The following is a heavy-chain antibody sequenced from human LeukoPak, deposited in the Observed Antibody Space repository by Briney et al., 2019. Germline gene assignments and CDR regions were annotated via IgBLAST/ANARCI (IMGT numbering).Heavy chain of an antibody. CDR1: GFTFSSYS. CDR3: AKDLGGYCSSTSCPKGP. CDR2: ISSSSSYI. J-gene: IGHJ5*02. D-gene: IGHD2-2*01. V-gene: IGHV3-21*01. Sequence: PGGSLRLSCAASGFTFSSYSMNWVRQAPGKGLEWVSSISSSSSYIYYADSVKGRFTISRDNAKNSLYLQMNSLRAEDTAVYYCAKDLGGYCSSTSCPKGPWGQGTLVTVSS.